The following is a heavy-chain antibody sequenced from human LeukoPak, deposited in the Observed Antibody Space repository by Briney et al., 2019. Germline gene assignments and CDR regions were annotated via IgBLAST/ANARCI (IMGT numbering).Heavy chain of an antibody. V-gene: IGHV3-72*01. J-gene: IGHJ4*02. CDR1: GYTFSDHY. CDR2: TVNKANSYTT. D-gene: IGHD1-1*01. CDR3: AGGGNWFDY. Sequence: GGSLRLSCAASGYTFSDHYMDWVRRAPGRGVEWVGRTVNKANSYTTGYAASVKGRFIISRDLSKNLVCLLMNSLYTEDTAVYYCAGGGNWFDYWGQGTLVTVSS.